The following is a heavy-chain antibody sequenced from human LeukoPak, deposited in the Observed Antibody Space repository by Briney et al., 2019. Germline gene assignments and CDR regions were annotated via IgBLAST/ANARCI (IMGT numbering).Heavy chain of an antibody. V-gene: IGHV3-23*01. CDR2: ISGSGGST. J-gene: IGHJ4*02. CDR3: AKDGIGGIYYDSSGYFDY. D-gene: IGHD3-22*01. CDR1: GFTFNNYA. Sequence: PGGSLRLSCAASGFTFNNYAMSWVRQAPGKGLEWVSAISGSGGSTYYADPLKGRFTISRDNSKNTLYLQMNSLRAEGTALYYCAKDGIGGIYYDSSGYFDYWGQGTLVTVSS.